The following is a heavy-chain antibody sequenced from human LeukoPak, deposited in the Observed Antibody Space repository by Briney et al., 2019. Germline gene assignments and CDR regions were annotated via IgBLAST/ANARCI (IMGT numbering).Heavy chain of an antibody. J-gene: IGHJ6*02. D-gene: IGHD3-22*01. CDR1: GGSISGYY. Sequence: SETLSLTCTVSGGSISGYYWSWIRQPPGKGLEWIGYIYDSGSTNYNPSLKSRVTISVDKSKNQFSLKLSSVTAADTAVYYCARMRADSSGYYGYYYYDMDVWGQGTTVTVSS. V-gene: IGHV4-59*12. CDR3: ARMRADSSGYYGYYYYDMDV. CDR2: IYDSGST.